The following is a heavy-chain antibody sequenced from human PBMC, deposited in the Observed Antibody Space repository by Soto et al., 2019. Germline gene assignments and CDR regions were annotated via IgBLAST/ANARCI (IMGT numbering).Heavy chain of an antibody. Sequence: SETLSLTCTFSVGSMNSYLWSWIRQPAGKGLEWLGPIHRSGSTNYNPSLKSRVTMSVGTSKNQFYLRLMSLTAADTAGYYCARDQGVAAAGTTWFCPLDPRSLVVVS. CDR2: IHRSGST. CDR3: ARDQGVAAAGTTWFCP. CDR1: VGSMNSYL. V-gene: IGHV4-4*07. J-gene: IGHJ5*02. D-gene: IGHD6-13*01.